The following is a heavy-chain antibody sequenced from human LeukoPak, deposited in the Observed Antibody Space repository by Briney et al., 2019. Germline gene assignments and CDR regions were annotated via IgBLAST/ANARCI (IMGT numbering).Heavy chain of an antibody. D-gene: IGHD3-3*01. J-gene: IGHJ4*02. CDR1: GFTFSSYW. CDR3: ARLREIPVFGVVTKSISYFDY. V-gene: IGHV3-7*01. CDR2: IKQDGSEK. Sequence: GGSLRLSCAASGFTFSSYWMSWVRQAPGKGLEWVANIKQDGSEKYYVDSVKGRFTISRDSAKNSLYLQMNSLRAEDTAVYYCARLREIPVFGVVTKSISYFDYWGQGTLVTVSS.